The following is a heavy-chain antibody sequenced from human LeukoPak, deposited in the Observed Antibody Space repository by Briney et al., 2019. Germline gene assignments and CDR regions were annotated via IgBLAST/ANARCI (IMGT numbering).Heavy chain of an antibody. Sequence: SETLSLTCTVSGGSISSGSYYWGWIRQPPGKGLEWIGSIYYSGTTYYNPSLKSRVTISVDKSKNQFSLKLSSVTAADTAVYYCARCEGWSDCYWNYWGQGTLVTVSS. V-gene: IGHV4-39*07. CDR1: GGSISSGSYY. D-gene: IGHD2-21*02. CDR3: ARCEGWSDCYWNY. J-gene: IGHJ4*02. CDR2: IYYSGTT.